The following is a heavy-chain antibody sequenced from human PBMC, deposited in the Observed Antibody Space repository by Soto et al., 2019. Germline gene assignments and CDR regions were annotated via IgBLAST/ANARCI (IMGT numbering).Heavy chain of an antibody. CDR1: GFTFSSYW. CDR3: ARETIGYCSGGSSYPYYYYYGMDV. D-gene: IGHD2-15*01. V-gene: IGHV3-74*01. Sequence: EVQLVESGGGLVQPGGSLRLSCAASGFTFSSYWMHWVRQAPGKGLVWVSRINSDVSSTSYADSVKGRFTISRDNAKNTLYLQMNSMRAEDTAVYYCARETIGYCSGGSSYPYYYYYGMDVWGQGTTVTVSS. CDR2: INSDVSST. J-gene: IGHJ6*02.